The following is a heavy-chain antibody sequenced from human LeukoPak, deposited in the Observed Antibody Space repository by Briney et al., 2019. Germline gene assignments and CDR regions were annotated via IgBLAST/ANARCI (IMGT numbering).Heavy chain of an antibody. CDR1: GFMFSSYW. CDR3: ARDLTGAVFDF. V-gene: IGHV3-74*01. Sequence: PGGSLRLSCVASGFMFSSYWMNWVRHAPGKGLVWVSRINSDGSSTSYADSVRGRFTISRDNAKNTVYLQMNSLRAEDTAVYYCARDLTGAVFDFWGQGTLVTVSS. J-gene: IGHJ4*02. D-gene: IGHD1-26*01. CDR2: INSDGSST.